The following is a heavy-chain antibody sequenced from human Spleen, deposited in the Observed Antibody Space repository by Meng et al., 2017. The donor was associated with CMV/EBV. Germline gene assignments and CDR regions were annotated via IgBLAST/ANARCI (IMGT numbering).Heavy chain of an antibody. D-gene: IGHD3-10*01. V-gene: IGHV1-69*10. CDR2: IIIIDAIA. J-gene: IGHJ6*02. Sequence: SVKVSCKASGGTFSRYVISWVRQAPGQGLEWMGGIIIIDAIANFAQIFQGRVTMTRDTSTSTVYMEVSSLRSEDTAVYYCARGHYFGSGTYYEHDYYSYGMDVWGQGTTVTVSS. CDR1: GGTFSRYV. CDR3: ARGHYFGSGTYYEHDYYSYGMDV.